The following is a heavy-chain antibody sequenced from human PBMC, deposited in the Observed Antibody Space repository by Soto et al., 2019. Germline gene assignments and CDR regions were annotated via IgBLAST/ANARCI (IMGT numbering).Heavy chain of an antibody. V-gene: IGHV4-31*03. J-gene: IGHJ4*02. Sequence: SETLSLTCTVSGGSISSGGYYWSWIRQHPGKGLEWIGYIYYSGSTYYNPSLKSRVTISVDTSKNQFSLKLSSVTAADTAVYYCAREHKTDSSGYYFAYWGQGTLVTVSS. D-gene: IGHD3-22*01. CDR3: AREHKTDSSGYYFAY. CDR1: GGSISSGGYY. CDR2: IYYSGST.